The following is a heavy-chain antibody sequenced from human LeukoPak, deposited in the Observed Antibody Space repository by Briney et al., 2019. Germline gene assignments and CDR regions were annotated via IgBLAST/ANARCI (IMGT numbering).Heavy chain of an antibody. D-gene: IGHD1/OR15-1a*01. CDR1: GFSFSSYW. CDR3: ARDRTPYV. CDR2: IKQDGSEE. Sequence: GGSLRLSCAASGFSFSSYWMTWVRQAPGKGLEWVANIKQDGSEEYYVDSVKGRFTISRDNADSSLYLQMNSLRAEDTAAYYCARDRTPYVWGQGTLVTVSS. V-gene: IGHV3-7*01. J-gene: IGHJ4*02.